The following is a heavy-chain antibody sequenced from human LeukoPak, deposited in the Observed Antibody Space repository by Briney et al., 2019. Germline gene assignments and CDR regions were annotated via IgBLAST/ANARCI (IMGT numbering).Heavy chain of an antibody. J-gene: IGHJ4*02. CDR3: ARGVTNDRFDY. CDR2: IGTAGDT. V-gene: IGHV3-13*01. CDR1: GFTFSSYD. Sequence: PGGSLRLSCAASGFTFSSYDMHWVRQATGKGLEWVSAIGTAGDTYCPGSVKGRFTISRENAKNSLYLQMNSLRAGDTAVYYCARGVTNDRFDYWGQGTLVTVSS. D-gene: IGHD1-1*01.